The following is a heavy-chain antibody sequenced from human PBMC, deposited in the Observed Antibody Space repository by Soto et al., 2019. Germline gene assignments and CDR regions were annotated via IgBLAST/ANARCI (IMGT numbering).Heavy chain of an antibody. Sequence: QVQLQESGPGLVKPSDTMSLTCAVSGYAISRSNWLVWIRQPPGKGLEWIGYLYYSGTTYYNPPLQMRVTMSVDTSRNQVPLTLTSVTAVDTAVYYCARREIQGPIDYWCQGTLVTVSS. CDR2: LYYSGTT. V-gene: IGHV4-28*01. CDR3: ARREIQGPIDY. D-gene: IGHD1-26*01. J-gene: IGHJ4*02. CDR1: GYAISRSNW.